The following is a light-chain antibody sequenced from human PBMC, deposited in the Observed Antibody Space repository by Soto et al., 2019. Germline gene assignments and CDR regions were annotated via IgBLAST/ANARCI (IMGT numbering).Light chain of an antibody. CDR3: QQYYDWPPKYT. V-gene: IGKV3-15*01. CDR1: QSVSTH. Sequence: EIVMTQSPATLSVSPGERVTLPCRASQSVSTHLAWCQQRPGQAPRLLIYGASTRATGVPGRFSGSGSGTEFTLTISSLQSEDFALYFCQQYYDWPPKYTFGQGTKLEIK. J-gene: IGKJ2*01. CDR2: GAS.